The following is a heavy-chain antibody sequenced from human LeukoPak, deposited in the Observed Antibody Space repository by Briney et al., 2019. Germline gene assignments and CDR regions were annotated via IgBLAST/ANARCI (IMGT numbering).Heavy chain of an antibody. D-gene: IGHD6-13*01. CDR2: IWYDGSNK. V-gene: IGHV3-33*01. J-gene: IGHJ6*02. Sequence: GGSLRLSCAASGFTFNSYGMHWVRQAPGKGLEWVAVIWYDGSNKYYADSVKGRFTISRDNSKTSLYLQMNSLRAEDTAVYYYALTAAVFDYSYYYGMDVWGQGTAVTVSS. CDR1: GFTFNSYG. CDR3: ALTAAVFDYSYYYGMDV.